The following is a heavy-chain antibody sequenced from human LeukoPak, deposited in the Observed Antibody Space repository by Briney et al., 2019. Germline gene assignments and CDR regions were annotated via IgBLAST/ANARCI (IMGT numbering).Heavy chain of an antibody. V-gene: IGHV3-23*01. J-gene: IGHJ1*01. CDR1: GFTFTSYG. D-gene: IGHD5-12*01. CDR2: ISGSGGST. Sequence: SGRSLRLSCAASGFTFTSYGMSWVRHAPGKGLDWVSAISGSGGSTYYADSVKGRFTISRDNSKNTLYLQMNSLRAEDTAVYYCATYSGPRVLAHHWGQGTLVTVSS. CDR3: ATYSGPRVLAHH.